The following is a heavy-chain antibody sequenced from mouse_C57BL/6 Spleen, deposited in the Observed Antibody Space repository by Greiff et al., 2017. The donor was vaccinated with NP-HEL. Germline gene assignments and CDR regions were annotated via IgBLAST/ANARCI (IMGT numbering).Heavy chain of an antibody. CDR2: IDPSDSYT. J-gene: IGHJ2*01. Sequence: VQLQQPGAELVMPGASVKLSCKASGYTFTSYWMHWVKQRPGQGLEWIGAIDPSDSYTNYNQKFKGKSTLTVDKSSSTAYMQLSSLTSEDSAVYYCARSADYWGQGTTLTVSS. CDR3: ARSADY. D-gene: IGHD6-1*01. V-gene: IGHV1-69*01. CDR1: GYTFTSYW.